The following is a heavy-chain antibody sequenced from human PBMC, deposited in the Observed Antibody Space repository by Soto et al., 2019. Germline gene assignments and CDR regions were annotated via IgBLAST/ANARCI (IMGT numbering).Heavy chain of an antibody. V-gene: IGHV3-30-3*01. D-gene: IGHD1-1*01. J-gene: IGHJ4*02. CDR1: GFTFSTYA. CDR3: VSRGISAFDH. Sequence: QVQVVESGGGVVQPGGSLRLSCAASGFTFSTYAMHWVRQAPGKGPGWVAFISSDGSNEYYADSVKGRFTISRDNSKKTLYLKMNSLRPEDTAVYCCVSRGISAFDHWGQGTLVTVSS. CDR2: ISSDGSNE.